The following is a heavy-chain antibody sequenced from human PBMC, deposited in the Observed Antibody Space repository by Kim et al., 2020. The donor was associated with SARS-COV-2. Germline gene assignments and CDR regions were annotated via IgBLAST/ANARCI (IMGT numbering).Heavy chain of an antibody. D-gene: IGHD3-9*01. V-gene: IGHV1-18*01. J-gene: IGHJ5*02. CDR3: ARVRQDILTGYYGGWFDP. CDR1: GYTFTSYG. CDR2: ISAYNGNT. Sequence: ASVKVSCKASGYTFTSYGISWVRQAPGQGLEWMGWISAYNGNTNYAQKLQGRVTMTTDTSTSTAYMELRSLRSDDTAVYYCARVRQDILTGYYGGWFDPWGQGTLVTVSS.